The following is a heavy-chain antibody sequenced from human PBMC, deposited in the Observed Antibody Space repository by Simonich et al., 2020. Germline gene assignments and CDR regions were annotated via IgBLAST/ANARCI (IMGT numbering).Heavy chain of an antibody. CDR2: ISPNRVGT. CDR1: GYTFTGYY. Sequence: QVQLVPSGAEVKKPGASLKVSCKASGYTFTGYYMHWVHQPPGQGLEWMGRISPNRVGTNYSQKLQGRVTMTRDTSISTAYMELSRLRSDDTAVYYCARDTFLGYCSSTSCYDAFDIWGQGTMVTVSS. J-gene: IGHJ3*02. V-gene: IGHV1-2*06. D-gene: IGHD2-2*01. CDR3: ARDTFLGYCSSTSCYDAFDI.